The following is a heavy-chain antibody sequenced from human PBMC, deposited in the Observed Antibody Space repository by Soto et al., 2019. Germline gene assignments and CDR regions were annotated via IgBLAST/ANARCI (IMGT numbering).Heavy chain of an antibody. J-gene: IGHJ4*02. D-gene: IGHD6-19*01. Sequence: SETLSLTCTVSGGSISSSSYYWGWIRQPPGKGLEWIGSIYYSGSTYYNPSLKSRVTISVDTSKNQFSLKLSSVTAADTAVYYCARGVLSGWVDYWGQGTLVTVSS. CDR3: ARGVLSGWVDY. V-gene: IGHV4-39*07. CDR1: GGSISSSSYY. CDR2: IYYSGST.